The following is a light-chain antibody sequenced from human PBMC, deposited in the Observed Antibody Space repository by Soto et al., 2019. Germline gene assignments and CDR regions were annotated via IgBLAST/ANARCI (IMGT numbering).Light chain of an antibody. Sequence: SHMSQSPSSLSASVGDRVTITCRASQSISSYLNWYQQKPGKAPKLLIYAASSLQSGVPSRFSGSGSGTDFTLTISCLQSEDFATYYCQQYYSYPRTFGQGTKVDIK. CDR3: QQYYSYPRT. CDR2: AAS. V-gene: IGKV1-39*01. J-gene: IGKJ1*01. CDR1: QSISSY.